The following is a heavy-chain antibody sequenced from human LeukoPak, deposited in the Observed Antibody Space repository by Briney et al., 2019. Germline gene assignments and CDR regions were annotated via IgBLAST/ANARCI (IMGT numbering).Heavy chain of an antibody. D-gene: IGHD4-17*01. CDR3: ARERPGALDGFDI. J-gene: IGHJ3*02. V-gene: IGHV1-69*13. CDR1: GGTFSSYA. CDR2: IIPIFGTA. Sequence: ASVKVSCKASGGTFSSYAISWVQQAPGQGLEWMGGIIPIFGTANYAQKFQGRVTITADESTSTAYMELSSLRSEDTAVYYCARERPGALDGFDIWGQGTMVTVSS.